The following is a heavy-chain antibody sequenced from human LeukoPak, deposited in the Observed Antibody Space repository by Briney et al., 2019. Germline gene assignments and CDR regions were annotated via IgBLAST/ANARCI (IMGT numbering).Heavy chain of an antibody. Sequence: GRSLRLSCAASGFIFGSYGMHWVRQAPGKGLEWVAFISYDRSETYYADSVKGRFSISRDNSKNTVYLQMNSLRTEDRAVYYCAREGGYYFDHWGQGTLVAVSS. CDR1: GFIFGSYG. CDR3: AREGGYYFDH. D-gene: IGHD6-25*01. CDR2: ISYDRSET. J-gene: IGHJ4*02. V-gene: IGHV3-30*03.